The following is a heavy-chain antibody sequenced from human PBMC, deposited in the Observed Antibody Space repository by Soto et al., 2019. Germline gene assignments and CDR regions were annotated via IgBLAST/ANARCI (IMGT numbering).Heavy chain of an antibody. J-gene: IGHJ4*02. D-gene: IGHD3-22*01. CDR3: ARRPTLYYDSRGYYNY. V-gene: IGHV4-34*01. Sequence: SETLSLTCGVYGGSFSCNFWSWIRQPPGKGLEWIGEVDHNGRPNYNPSLKSRVTMSVDTSKNQFSLKLSSVTAADTAVYYCARRPTLYYDSRGYYNYWGQGTLVTVSS. CDR1: GGSFSCNF. CDR2: VDHNGRP.